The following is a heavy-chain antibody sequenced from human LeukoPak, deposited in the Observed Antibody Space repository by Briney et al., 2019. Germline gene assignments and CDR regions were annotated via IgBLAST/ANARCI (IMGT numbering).Heavy chain of an antibody. Sequence: ASVKVSCKASGGTFSSYAISWVRQAPGQGLEWMGGIIPIFGTANYAQKFQGRVTITTDESTSTAYMELSSLRSEDTAVYYCARTNHGAESIAARRPRENNWFDPWGQGTLVTVSS. D-gene: IGHD6-6*01. CDR1: GGTFSSYA. CDR2: IIPIFGTA. V-gene: IGHV1-69*05. J-gene: IGHJ5*02. CDR3: ARTNHGAESIAARRPRENNWFDP.